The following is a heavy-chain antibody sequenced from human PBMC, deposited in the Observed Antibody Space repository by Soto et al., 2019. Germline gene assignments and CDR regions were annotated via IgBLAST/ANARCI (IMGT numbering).Heavy chain of an antibody. CDR2: IIPIFGTA. D-gene: IGHD2-2*01. CDR1: GGTFSSYA. Sequence: SVKVSCKASGGTFSSYAISWVRQAPGQGLEWMGGIIPIFGTANYAQKFQGRVTITADESTSTAYMELSSLRSEDTAVYYCARGGVPAASDYYYYYGMDVWGQGTTVTVSS. V-gene: IGHV1-69*13. J-gene: IGHJ6*02. CDR3: ARGGVPAASDYYYYYGMDV.